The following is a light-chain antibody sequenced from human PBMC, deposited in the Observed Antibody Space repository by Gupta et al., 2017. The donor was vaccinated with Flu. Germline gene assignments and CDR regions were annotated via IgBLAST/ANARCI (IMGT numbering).Light chain of an antibody. J-gene: IGKJ4*01. V-gene: IGKV4-1*01. CDR1: RSVLTSSNSKNF. Sequence: SLGERATINCKSSRSVLTSSNSKNFLAWYQQKPGQPPNLLIYWASTRQSGVPDRISGSGSGTDFTLTISSLQAEDVAVYYCQQYDSSPFTFGGGTKVEIK. CDR3: QQYDSSPFT. CDR2: WAS.